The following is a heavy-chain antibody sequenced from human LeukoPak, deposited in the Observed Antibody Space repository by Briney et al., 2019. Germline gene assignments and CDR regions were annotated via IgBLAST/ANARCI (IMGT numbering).Heavy chain of an antibody. J-gene: IGHJ4*02. V-gene: IGHV1-69-2*01. D-gene: IGHD3-22*01. CDR3: ARGGAMIVVVNEYDY. CDR1: GYTFTDYY. CDR2: VDPEDGET. Sequence: ASVKLSCKVSGYTFTDYYMHWVRQAPGKGLEWMGLVDPEDGETIYAEKFQGRVTITADTSTDTAYMELSSLRSEDTAVYYCARGGAMIVVVNEYDYWGQGTLVTVSS.